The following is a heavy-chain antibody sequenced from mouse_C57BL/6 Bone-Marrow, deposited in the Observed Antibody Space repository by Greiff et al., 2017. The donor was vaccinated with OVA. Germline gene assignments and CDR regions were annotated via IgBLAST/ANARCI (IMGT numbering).Heavy chain of an antibody. CDR3: ARAVYYSTFAY. CDR2: ISDGGSYT. CDR1: GFTFSSYA. Sequence: EVMLVESGGGLVKPGGSLKLSCAASGFTFSSYAMSWVRQTPEKRLEWVATISDGGSYTYYPENVKGRFPISRDNAKNNLYLQMSHLKSEDTAMNYCARAVYYSTFAYWGQGTLVTVSA. J-gene: IGHJ3*01. V-gene: IGHV5-4*03. D-gene: IGHD2-5*01.